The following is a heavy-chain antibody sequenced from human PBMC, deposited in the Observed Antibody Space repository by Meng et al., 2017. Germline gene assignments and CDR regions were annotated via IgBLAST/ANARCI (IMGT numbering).Heavy chain of an antibody. V-gene: IGHV1-2*06. CDR3: ARDLNYYDSSGYSSLFDY. Sequence: QVQRVQSGAEVKKPGASVKVSCKASGYTFPGYYMHWVRQAPGQGLEWMGRINPNSGGTNYAQKFQGRVTMTRGTSISTAYMELSRLRSDDTAVYYCARDLNYYDSSGYSSLFDYWGQGTLVTVSS. D-gene: IGHD3-22*01. CDR1: GYTFPGYY. CDR2: INPNSGGT. J-gene: IGHJ4*02.